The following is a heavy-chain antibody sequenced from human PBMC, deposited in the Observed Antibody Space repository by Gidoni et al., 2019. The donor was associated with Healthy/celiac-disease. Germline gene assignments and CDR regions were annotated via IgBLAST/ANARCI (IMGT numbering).Heavy chain of an antibody. CDR3: ARRLVYYDILTGYSNYGMDV. CDR2: IYPGDSDT. CDR1: GYSFTSYW. V-gene: IGHV5-51*01. D-gene: IGHD3-9*01. Sequence: EVQLVQSGAEVKKPGESLKISCTGSGYSFTSYWIGWVRQMPGKGLEWMGIIYPGDSDTRYSPSFQGQVTISADKSISTAYLQWSSLKASDTAMYYCARRLVYYDILTGYSNYGMDVWGQGTTVTVSS. J-gene: IGHJ6*02.